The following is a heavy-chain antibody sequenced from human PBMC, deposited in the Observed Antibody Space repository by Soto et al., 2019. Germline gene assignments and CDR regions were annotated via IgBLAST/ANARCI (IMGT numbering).Heavy chain of an antibody. V-gene: IGHV1-2*04. D-gene: IGHD1-7*01. CDR1: GYTFTGYY. J-gene: IGHJ5*02. CDR2: INPNSGGT. CDR3: ARVTPATGTTFSRWFAP. Sequence: QVQLVQSGAEVKKPGASVKVSCKASGYTFTGYYMHWVRQAPGQGLEWMGWINPNSGGTNYAQKFQGWVTMTRDTSISTAFMELSRLRSDDTAVYYCARVTPATGTTFSRWFAPWCQGTLFTVSS.